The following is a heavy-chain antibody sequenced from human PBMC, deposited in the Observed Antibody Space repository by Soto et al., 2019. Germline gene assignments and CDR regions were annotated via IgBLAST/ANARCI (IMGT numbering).Heavy chain of an antibody. CDR3: AKGGGFSASVRVDS. CDR1: GFTFSGFG. D-gene: IGHD3-16*01. J-gene: IGHJ4*02. Sequence: QVHLVESGGGVVQPGRSLRLSCAASGFTFSGFGMHWVRQAPGKGLGWVALVSYDGNSQYYVDSVKGRFNISRENSKKTLYMQMRSLRVEDTAVYYWAKGGGFSASVRVDSWGQGTLVTVSS. CDR2: VSYDGNSQ. V-gene: IGHV3-30*18.